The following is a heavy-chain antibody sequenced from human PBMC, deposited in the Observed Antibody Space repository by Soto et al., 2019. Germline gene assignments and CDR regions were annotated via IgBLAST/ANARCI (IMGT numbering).Heavy chain of an antibody. V-gene: IGHV3-15*01. Sequence: EVQLVESGGGLVKPGGSLRLSCAASGFTFTNAWMSWVRQAPGKGLEWVGRIKRKTDSGTTDYAAPVRGRFTISSDDSKNTLYMQMDSLKTEDTAVYYCTSSTAVPTPSGCWGQGTLVSVSS. CDR3: TSSTAVPTPSGC. CDR1: GFTFTNAW. D-gene: IGHD4-17*01. CDR2: IKRKTDSGTT. J-gene: IGHJ4*02.